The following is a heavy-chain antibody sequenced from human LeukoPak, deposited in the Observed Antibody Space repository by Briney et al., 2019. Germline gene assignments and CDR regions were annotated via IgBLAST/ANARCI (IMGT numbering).Heavy chain of an antibody. J-gene: IGHJ4*02. CDR3: ARYIVVVIAKTFYFDY. CDR2: ISGSGGST. D-gene: IGHD2-21*01. CDR1: GFTFSSYA. Sequence: GGSLRLSCAASGFTFSSYAMSWVRQAPGKGLEWVSAISGSGGSTYYADSVKGRFTISRDNAKNSLYLQMNSLRAEDTAVYYCARYIVVVIAKTFYFDYWGQGTLVTVSS. V-gene: IGHV3-23*01.